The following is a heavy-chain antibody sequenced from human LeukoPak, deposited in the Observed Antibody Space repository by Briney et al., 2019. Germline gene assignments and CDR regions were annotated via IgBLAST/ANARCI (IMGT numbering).Heavy chain of an antibody. CDR1: GYTFTGYY. CDR2: INPNSGGT. Sequence: GASVKVSCKASGYTFTGYYMHWVRQAPGQGLEWMGWINPNSGGTNYAQKFQGWVTMTRDTSISTAYMELSRLRSDDTAVYYCARDSMTTVITDFDYWGQGTLVTVSS. CDR3: ARDSMTTVITDFDY. D-gene: IGHD4-17*01. J-gene: IGHJ4*02. V-gene: IGHV1-2*04.